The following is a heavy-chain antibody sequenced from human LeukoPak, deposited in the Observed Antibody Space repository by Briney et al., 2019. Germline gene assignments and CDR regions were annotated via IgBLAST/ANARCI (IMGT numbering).Heavy chain of an antibody. CDR1: GYIFTSYG. CDR3: ARDSGDLVATITDY. J-gene: IGHJ4*02. V-gene: IGHV1-18*01. CDR2: ISAYNGNT. D-gene: IGHD5-12*01. Sequence: ASVKVSCKASGYIFTSYGISWVRQAPGQGLEWMGWISAYNGNTNYVQKLQGRVTMTTDTSTSTAYMELRSLRSDDTAVYYCARDSGDLVATITDYWGQGTLVTVSS.